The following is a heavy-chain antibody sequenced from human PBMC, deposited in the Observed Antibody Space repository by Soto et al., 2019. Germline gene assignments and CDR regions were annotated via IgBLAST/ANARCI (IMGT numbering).Heavy chain of an antibody. CDR1: GLSHSTSGVG. CDR2: IYWDDDE. CDR3: AHSRVDV. V-gene: IGHV2-5*02. J-gene: IGHJ6*04. Sequence: SGATLVNPTETLTLTCTFSGLSHSTSGVGVGWIRQPPGKALEWLALIYWDDDERYSPSLKNRLSITKDTSKSQVVLTMTNMDPVDTATYYCAHSRVDVWGKGTTVTVSS.